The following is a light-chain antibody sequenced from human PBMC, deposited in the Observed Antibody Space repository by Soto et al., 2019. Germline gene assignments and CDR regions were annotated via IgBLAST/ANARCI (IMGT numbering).Light chain of an antibody. J-gene: IGLJ1*01. V-gene: IGLV2-11*01. CDR2: DVN. Sequence: QSALTQPRSVSGSPGQSVTISCTGTSSDVGTYDHVSWHQQHPGKAPKLMIYDVNKRPSGVPDRFSGSKSGDSASLTTSGLHAEDEADYYCCSYAGDYTYVFGTGTKLTVL. CDR3: CSYAGDYTYV. CDR1: SSDVGTYDH.